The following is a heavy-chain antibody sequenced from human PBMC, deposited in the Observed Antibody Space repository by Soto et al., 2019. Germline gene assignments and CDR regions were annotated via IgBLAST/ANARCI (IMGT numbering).Heavy chain of an antibody. V-gene: IGHV3-30-3*01. CDR3: ARVYSSLDYGIDS. D-gene: IGHD5-12*01. CDR2: ISYDGSNK. CDR1: GFTFSSYS. J-gene: IGHJ4*02. Sequence: PGGSLRLSCAAFGFTFSSYSMHWVRQAPGKGLDWVAVISYDGSNKYYADSVKGRFTISRDNSRNNLYLQMNTLRPEDTAMYYCARVYSSLDYGIDSWGQGILVTVSS.